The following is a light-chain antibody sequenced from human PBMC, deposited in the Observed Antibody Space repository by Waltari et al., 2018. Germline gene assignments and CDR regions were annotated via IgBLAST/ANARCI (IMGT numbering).Light chain of an antibody. Sequence: DIKITQSPSSLSASVGDTVTITCRASQSVSRFLNWYQQRPGEAPKLLIYKTSNLQGGVPSRFSGSGSGTDFTLTINSLQPDDFATYYCQQSDGIPFTFGQGT. CDR2: KTS. CDR1: QSVSRF. V-gene: IGKV1-39*01. CDR3: QQSDGIPFT. J-gene: IGKJ2*01.